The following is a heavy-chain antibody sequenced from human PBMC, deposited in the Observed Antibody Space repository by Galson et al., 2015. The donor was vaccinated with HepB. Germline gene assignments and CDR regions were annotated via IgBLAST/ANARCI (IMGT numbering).Heavy chain of an antibody. CDR2: ISTDGSYT. J-gene: IGHJ4*02. V-gene: IGHV3-74*01. Sequence: SLRLSCAASGFTSNNYWMHWVRQAPGQGLVWVSSISTDGSYTTYADSVKGRFTISRDNAKNTVYLQMNSLRAEDMAVYYCAREGYSTSGFDYWGQGTLVTVSS. D-gene: IGHD6-13*01. CDR3: AREGYSTSGFDY. CDR1: GFTSNNYW.